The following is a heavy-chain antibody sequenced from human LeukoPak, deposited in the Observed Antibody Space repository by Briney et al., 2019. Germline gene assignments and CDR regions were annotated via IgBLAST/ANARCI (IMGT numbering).Heavy chain of an antibody. D-gene: IGHD5-18*01. J-gene: IGHJ4*02. V-gene: IGHV3-13*01. CDR1: GFTFSSYD. CDR3: ATDRGVYSYGQEVF. CDR2: IGTSGAT. Sequence: PGGSLRLSRAASGFTFSSYDMHWVRQATGKGLEWVSGIGTSGATYYLGSVKGRFTISRENAKNSLYLQMNSLRAGDTAVYYCATDRGVYSYGQEVFWGQGTLVTVSS.